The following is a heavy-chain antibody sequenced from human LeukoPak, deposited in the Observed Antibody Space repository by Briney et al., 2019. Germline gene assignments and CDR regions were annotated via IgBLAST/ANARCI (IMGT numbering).Heavy chain of an antibody. CDR2: ISDDSNYI. CDR1: GFTFSTYS. Sequence: GGSLRLSCAASGFTFSTYSGNWIRQAPGKGLEWVSSISDDSNYIFYADSVKGRFTISRDNAKNSLYLQMSSLRAEDTAVYYCARWGPVGYCSGGSCSVFDYWGQGTLVTVSS. D-gene: IGHD2-15*01. V-gene: IGHV3-21*01. J-gene: IGHJ4*02. CDR3: ARWGPVGYCSGGSCSVFDY.